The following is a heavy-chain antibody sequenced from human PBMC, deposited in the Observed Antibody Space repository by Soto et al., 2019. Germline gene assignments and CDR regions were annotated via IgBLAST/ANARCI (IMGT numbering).Heavy chain of an antibody. Sequence: QVQLEESGGGVVQPGRALRLSCAVFGFTFSSHVIHWVRQAPGKGLEWVAVTSQDGRSIYYADSVKGRFTVSRDNSKNTQYLQMNSMRGEDTAVYYCARRYCRGVSCKGHDGFETRGQATMVTVSS. CDR3: ARRYCRGVSCKGHDGFET. J-gene: IGHJ3*02. CDR2: TSQDGRSI. V-gene: IGHV3-30*19. D-gene: IGHD2-15*01. CDR1: GFTFSSHV.